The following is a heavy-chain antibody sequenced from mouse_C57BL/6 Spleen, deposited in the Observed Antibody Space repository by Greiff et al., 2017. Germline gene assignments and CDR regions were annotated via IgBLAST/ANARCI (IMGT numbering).Heavy chain of an antibody. D-gene: IGHD4-1*01. CDR3: TVNWDGRFGY. Sequence: VQLQQSGAELVRPGASVKLSCTASGFNIKDDYMHWVKQRPEQGLEWIGWIDPENGDTEYASKFQGKATITADTSSNTAYLQLSSLTSEDTVVYYCTVNWDGRFGYWGQGTLVTVSA. J-gene: IGHJ3*01. V-gene: IGHV14-4*01. CDR1: GFNIKDDY. CDR2: IDPENGDT.